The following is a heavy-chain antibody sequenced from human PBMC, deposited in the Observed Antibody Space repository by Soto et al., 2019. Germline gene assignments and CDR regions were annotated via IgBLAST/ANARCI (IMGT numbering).Heavy chain of an antibody. CDR1: GYSFSNFY. CDR2: IDPSSGTT. CDR3: ARDIESVTAKHFFYYYAMDV. J-gene: IGHJ6*02. D-gene: IGHD2-8*01. Sequence: GASVKVSCKPSGYSFSNFYVHWVRQAPGQGLEWMGIIDPSSGTTSYTQKFQERVTMTRDTSTSTAYMELRGLTFDDTAVYYCARDIESVTAKHFFYYYAMDVWGQGTTVTVSS. V-gene: IGHV1-46*01.